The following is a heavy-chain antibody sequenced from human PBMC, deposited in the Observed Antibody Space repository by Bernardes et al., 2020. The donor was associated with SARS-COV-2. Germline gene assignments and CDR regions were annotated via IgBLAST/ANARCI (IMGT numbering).Heavy chain of an antibody. V-gene: IGHV1-8*01. D-gene: IGHD3-16*01. Sequence: ASVKVSCMASGYTFTSYDINWVRQATGQGLEWMGWMNPSNGNTGYAQKFQGRVTMTRNTSINTAYMELSSLKSEDTAVYYCARGPLLGRAFDFWGQGTLVTVSS. CDR2: MNPSNGNT. CDR3: ARGPLLGRAFDF. J-gene: IGHJ4*02. CDR1: GYTFTSYD.